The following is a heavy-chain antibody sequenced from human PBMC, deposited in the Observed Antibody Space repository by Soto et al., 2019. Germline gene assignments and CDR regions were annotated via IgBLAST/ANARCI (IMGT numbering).Heavy chain of an antibody. CDR2: IIPIFGTA. V-gene: IGHV1-69*13. Sequence: SVKVSCKASGGTFSSYAISWVRQAPGQGLEWMGGIIPIFGTANYAQKFQGRVTITADESTSTAYMELSSLRSEDTAVYYCARDRAAPYDAFDIWGQGTMVTVSS. CDR3: ARDRAAPYDAFDI. D-gene: IGHD2-15*01. J-gene: IGHJ3*02. CDR1: GGTFSSYA.